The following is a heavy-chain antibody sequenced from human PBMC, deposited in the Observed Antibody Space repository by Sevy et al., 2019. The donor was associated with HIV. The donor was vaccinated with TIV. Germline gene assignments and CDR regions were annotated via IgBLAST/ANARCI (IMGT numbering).Heavy chain of an antibody. Sequence: GGSLRLSCAASRFAFSSYAVHWVRQDPGKGLEWVAFISHDGTNTDYAASVKGRFTISRDNSRNTLHLDISSLRVEDTAVYYCAVGEGFFLYWGQGTLVTVSS. CDR3: AVGEGFFLY. V-gene: IGHV3-30*14. CDR1: RFAFSSYA. D-gene: IGHD1-26*01. CDR2: ISHDGTNT. J-gene: IGHJ4*02.